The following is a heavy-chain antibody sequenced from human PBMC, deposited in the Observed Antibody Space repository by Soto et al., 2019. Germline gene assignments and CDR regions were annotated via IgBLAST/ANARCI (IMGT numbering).Heavy chain of an antibody. CDR2: ISGDGGST. CDR3: AKDSPAGGQLWLPYFDY. V-gene: IGHV3-43*02. CDR1: GFTFDDYA. D-gene: IGHD5-18*01. Sequence: GGSLRLSCAASGFTFDDYAMHWVRQAPGKGLEWVSLISGDGGSTYYADSVKGRFTISRDNSKNSLYLQMNSLRTEDTALYYCAKDSPAGGQLWLPYFDYWGQGTLVTVSS. J-gene: IGHJ4*02.